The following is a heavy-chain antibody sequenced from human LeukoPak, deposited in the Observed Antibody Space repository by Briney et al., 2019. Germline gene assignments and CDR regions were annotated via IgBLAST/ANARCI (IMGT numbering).Heavy chain of an antibody. CDR2: FDPEDGET. J-gene: IGHJ4*02. CDR3: ATVDNCGGDCYFFDY. V-gene: IGHV1-24*01. Sequence: ASVKVSCKVSGYTLTELSMHWVRQAPGKGLEWMGGFDPEDGETIYAQKFQGRVTMTEDTSTDTAYMELSSLRSEDTAVCYCATVDNCGGDCYFFDYWGQGTLVTVSS. D-gene: IGHD2-21*02. CDR1: GYTLTELS.